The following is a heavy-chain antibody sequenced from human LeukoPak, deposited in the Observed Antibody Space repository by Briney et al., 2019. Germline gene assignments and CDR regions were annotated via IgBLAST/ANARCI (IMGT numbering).Heavy chain of an antibody. J-gene: IGHJ5*02. Sequence: GGSLRLSCAASGFTFSSYGMHWVRQAPGKGLEWVAVISYDGSNKYYADSVKGRFTISRDNSKNTLYLQMNSLRAEDTAVYYCAKDRDYSSALPGSPWGQGTLVTVSS. CDR1: GFTFSSYG. V-gene: IGHV3-30*18. CDR2: ISYDGSNK. D-gene: IGHD6-25*01. CDR3: AKDRDYSSALPGSP.